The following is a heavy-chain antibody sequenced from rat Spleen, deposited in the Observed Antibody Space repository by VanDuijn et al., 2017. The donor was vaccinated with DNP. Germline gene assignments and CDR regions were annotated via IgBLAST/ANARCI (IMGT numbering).Heavy chain of an antibody. CDR3: ARDSGDWYFDF. CDR2: MWSGGST. CDR1: GFSLTSYN. Sequence: QVQLMESGPGLVQPSETLSLTCTVSGFSLTSYNVHWVRQPPGKGLEWMGVMWSGGSTQYNSALKSRLSISRDTSKSQVFLKMNSLQTEDTATYYCARDSGDWYFDFWGPGTMVTVSS. D-gene: IGHD1-1*01. V-gene: IGHV2-45*01. J-gene: IGHJ1*01.